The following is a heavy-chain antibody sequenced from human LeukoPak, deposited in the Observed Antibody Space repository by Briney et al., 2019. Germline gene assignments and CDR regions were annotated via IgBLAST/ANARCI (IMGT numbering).Heavy chain of an antibody. J-gene: IGHJ4*02. Sequence: GRSLRPSCAASGFTFSSYAMHWVRQAPGKGLEWVAVISYDGSNKYYADSVKGRFTISRDNSKNTLYLQMNSLRAEDTAVYYCAKDVSSTHCFDYWGQGTLVTVSS. CDR2: ISYDGSNK. V-gene: IGHV3-30*04. D-gene: IGHD2-2*01. CDR3: AKDVSSTHCFDY. CDR1: GFTFSSYA.